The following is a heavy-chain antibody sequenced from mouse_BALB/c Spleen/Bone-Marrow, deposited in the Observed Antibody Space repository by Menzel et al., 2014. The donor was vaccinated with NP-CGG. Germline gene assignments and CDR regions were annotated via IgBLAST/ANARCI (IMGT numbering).Heavy chain of an antibody. CDR2: IDPANGNT. V-gene: IGHV14-3*02. D-gene: IGHD3-3*01. CDR3: ARYQLGTYFDY. CDR1: GFNIKDTY. J-gene: IGHJ2*01. Sequence: EVHLVESGAELVKPGASVKLSCTASGFNIKDTYMHWVKQRPEQGLEWIGRIDPANGNTKYDPKFQGKATITADTSSNTAYLQLSSLTSEDTAVYYCARYQLGTYFDYWGQGTTLTVSS.